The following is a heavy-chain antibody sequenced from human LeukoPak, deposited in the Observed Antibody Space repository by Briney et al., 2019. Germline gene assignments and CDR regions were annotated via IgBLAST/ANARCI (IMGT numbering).Heavy chain of an antibody. CDR2: ISAYNGNT. CDR1: GYTFTSYG. D-gene: IGHD1-26*01. J-gene: IGHJ5*02. Sequence: ASVKVSCKASGYTFTSYGISWVRQAPGQGLEWMGWISAYNGNTNYAQKLQGRVTMTTDTSTSTAYMELSSLRSEDTAVYYCARDAGPSGSYQEGWFDPWGQGTLVTVSS. CDR3: ARDAGPSGSYQEGWFDP. V-gene: IGHV1-18*04.